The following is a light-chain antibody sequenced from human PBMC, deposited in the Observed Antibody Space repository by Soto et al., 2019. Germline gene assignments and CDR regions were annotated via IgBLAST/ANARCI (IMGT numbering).Light chain of an antibody. J-gene: IGLJ2*01. CDR1: PSNIGAGYD. V-gene: IGLV1-40*01. CDR2: ANN. CDR3: QSYDSSLSGVV. Sequence: QSVLTQPPSVSGAPGQRVTISCTGSPSNIGAGYDVHWYQQLPGTAPKLFIYANNNRPSGVPDRFSGSKSGTSASLAITGLQADDEADYYCQSYDSSLSGVVFGGGTQLTVL.